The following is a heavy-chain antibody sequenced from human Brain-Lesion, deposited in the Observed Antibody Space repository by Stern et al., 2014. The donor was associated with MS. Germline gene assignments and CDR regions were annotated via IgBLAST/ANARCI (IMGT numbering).Heavy chain of an antibody. J-gene: IGHJ5*01. Sequence: VQLVESGGGLVQPGGSLRLSCAASGFTFSNYWMHWVRQAPGKGLVWVSRVINDGRRTSYADSVKGRFTMARDNAKNTLYLQMNSLRVEDTAIYYCARGERWFDSWGQGTLVTVSS. CDR2: VINDGRRT. V-gene: IGHV3-74*02. CDR1: GFTFSNYW. D-gene: IGHD3-10*01. CDR3: ARGERWFDS.